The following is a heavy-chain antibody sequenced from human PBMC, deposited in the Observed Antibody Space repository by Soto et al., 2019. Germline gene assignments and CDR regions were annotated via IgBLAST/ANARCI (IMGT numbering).Heavy chain of an antibody. CDR1: GGSISSYY. Sequence: KPSETLSLTCTVSGGSISSYYWSWIRQPPGKGLEWIGYIYYSGSTNYNPSLKSRVTISVDTSKNQFSLKLSSVTAADTAVYYCASTYCSGGSCPFDYWGQGTLVTVSS. D-gene: IGHD2-15*01. V-gene: IGHV4-59*01. J-gene: IGHJ4*02. CDR2: IYYSGST. CDR3: ASTYCSGGSCPFDY.